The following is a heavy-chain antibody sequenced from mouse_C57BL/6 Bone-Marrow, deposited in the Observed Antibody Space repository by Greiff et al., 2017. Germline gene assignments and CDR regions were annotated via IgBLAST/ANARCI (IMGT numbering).Heavy chain of an antibody. CDR2: ISYDGSN. Sequence: EVKLVESGPGLVKPSQSLSLTCSVTGYSITSGYYWNWIRQFPGNKLEWMGYISYDGSNNYNPSLKNRISITRDTSKNQFFLKLNSVTTEDTATYYCARDLGCYSKNAMDYWGQGTSVTVSS. J-gene: IGHJ4*01. V-gene: IGHV3-6*01. D-gene: IGHD2-5*01. CDR3: ARDLGCYSKNAMDY. CDR1: GYSITSGYY.